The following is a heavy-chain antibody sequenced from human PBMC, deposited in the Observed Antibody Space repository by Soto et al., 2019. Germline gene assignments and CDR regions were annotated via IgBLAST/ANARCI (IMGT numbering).Heavy chain of an antibody. CDR3: ARGRKRWYFDL. CDR2: INHSGST. CDR1: GGSFSGYY. Sequence: QVQLQQWGAGLLKPSETLSLTCAVYGGSFSGYYWSWIRQPPGKGLEWIGEINHSGSTNYNPSLKSRVTTSVDTSKNQFSLKLSSVTAADTAVYYCARGRKRWYFDLWGRGTLVTVSS. J-gene: IGHJ2*01. V-gene: IGHV4-34*01.